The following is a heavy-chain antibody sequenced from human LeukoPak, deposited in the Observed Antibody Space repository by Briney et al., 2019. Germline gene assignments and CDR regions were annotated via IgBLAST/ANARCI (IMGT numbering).Heavy chain of an antibody. Sequence: GGSLRLSCAASGFTFSNYAMSWVRQAPGKGLEWVSAIVGSGGSTYYADSVKGRFTISRDNSKNTLFLQMNSLRVEDTALYYCAKWGDYDVLTGYYDSDFWGQGTLVTVSS. CDR2: IVGSGGST. CDR3: AKWGDYDVLTGYYDSDF. CDR1: GFTFSNYA. V-gene: IGHV3-23*01. D-gene: IGHD3-9*01. J-gene: IGHJ4*02.